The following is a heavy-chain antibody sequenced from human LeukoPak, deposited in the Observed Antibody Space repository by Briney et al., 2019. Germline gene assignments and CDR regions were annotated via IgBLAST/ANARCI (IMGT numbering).Heavy chain of an antibody. CDR2: INPDGTDK. CDR3: ARATSAYFDY. Sequence: GGSLRLSCAASGLTFSSSWLTWLRQAPGRGLGWVANINPDGTDKYYLDSVKGRFTISRDNAKNSLYLQMNSLRAEDTAVYYCARATSAYFDYWGQGTLVTVSS. D-gene: IGHD3-22*01. J-gene: IGHJ4*02. V-gene: IGHV3-7*01. CDR1: GLTFSSSW.